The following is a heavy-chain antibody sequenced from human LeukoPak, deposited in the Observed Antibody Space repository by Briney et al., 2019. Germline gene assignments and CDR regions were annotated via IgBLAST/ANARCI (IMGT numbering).Heavy chain of an antibody. CDR1: GFTFSSYS. D-gene: IGHD6-19*01. Sequence: GGSLRLSCAASGFTFSSYSMNWVRQAPGKGLEWVSSISSSSSYIYYADSVKGRFTISRDNSKNTLYLRMNSLRAEDTAVYYCARDPSRGGWYSYWYFDLWGRGTLVTVSS. V-gene: IGHV3-21*01. CDR2: ISSSSSYI. J-gene: IGHJ2*01. CDR3: ARDPSRGGWYSYWYFDL.